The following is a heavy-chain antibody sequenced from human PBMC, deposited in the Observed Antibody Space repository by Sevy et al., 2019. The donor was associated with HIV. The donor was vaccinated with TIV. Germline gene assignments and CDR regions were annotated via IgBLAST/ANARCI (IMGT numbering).Heavy chain of an antibody. J-gene: IGHJ3*02. V-gene: IGHV4-39*07. CDR2: INHSGST. CDR1: GVSISSSSYY. CDR3: ARADDIVVVVAATDAFDI. Sequence: SETLSLTCSVSGVSISSSSYYWSWIRQPPGKGLEWIGEINHSGSTNYNPSLKSRVTISVDTSKNQFSLKLSSVTAADTAVYYCARADDIVVVVAATDAFDIWGQGTMVTVSS. D-gene: IGHD2-15*01.